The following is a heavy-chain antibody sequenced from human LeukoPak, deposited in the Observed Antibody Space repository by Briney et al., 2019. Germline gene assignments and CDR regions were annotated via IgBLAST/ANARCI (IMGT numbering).Heavy chain of an antibody. Sequence: VASVKASCKASGYTFTDSYMHWVRQAPGQGLEWMGRINPNSGGTNYAQKFQGRVTMTRDTSISTAYMELSRLRSDDTAVYYCTRGGDILLDNPWGQGTLVTVSS. CDR1: GYTFTDSY. V-gene: IGHV1-2*06. J-gene: IGHJ5*02. D-gene: IGHD2-8*01. CDR3: TRGGDILLDNP. CDR2: INPNSGGT.